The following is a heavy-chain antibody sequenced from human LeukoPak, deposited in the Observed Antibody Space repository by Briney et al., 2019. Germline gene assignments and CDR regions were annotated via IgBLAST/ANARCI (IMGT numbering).Heavy chain of an antibody. J-gene: IGHJ3*02. D-gene: IGHD1-1*01. Sequence: GGSLRLSCAASGFTFSSYGMHWVRQAPGKGLEWVAVISYDGSNKYYADSVKGRFTISRDNSKNMLYLQMNSLRAEDTAVYYCAKDLGLVSWTDAFDIWGQGTMVTVSS. CDR1: GFTFSSYG. CDR3: AKDLGLVSWTDAFDI. V-gene: IGHV3-30*18. CDR2: ISYDGSNK.